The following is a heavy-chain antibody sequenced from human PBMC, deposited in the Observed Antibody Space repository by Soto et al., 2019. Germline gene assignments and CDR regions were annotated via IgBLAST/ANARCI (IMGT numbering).Heavy chain of an antibody. V-gene: IGHV3-21*01. D-gene: IGHD1-26*01. Sequence: EVLLVGSGGGPVKPGGSLRLSCTASGFRFSSYGMNWVRQAPGKGLEWVSSISSGSSFIYYADSVKGRFTISRDNAKNSLDLQMNSLRADEAAIYYCTRVLLGGYYGSDFDFWGQGTQVTVSS. CDR2: ISSGSSFI. CDR1: GFRFSSYG. J-gene: IGHJ4*02. CDR3: TRVLLGGYYGSDFDF.